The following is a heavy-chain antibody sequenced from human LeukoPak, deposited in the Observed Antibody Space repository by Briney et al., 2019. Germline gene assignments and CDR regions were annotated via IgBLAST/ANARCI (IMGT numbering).Heavy chain of an antibody. V-gene: IGHV3-74*01. CDR2: ISPDGSYT. CDR1: GFTFSSSW. CDR3: VRDLSFSPDS. J-gene: IGHJ4*02. Sequence: PGGSLRLSCAASGFTFSSSWMHWVRQVPGKGLVWVSHISPDGSYTDYADSVKGRFIISRDNAKNTMSLQTNSLRAEDTAVYYCVRDLSFSPDSWGQGTLVSVSS.